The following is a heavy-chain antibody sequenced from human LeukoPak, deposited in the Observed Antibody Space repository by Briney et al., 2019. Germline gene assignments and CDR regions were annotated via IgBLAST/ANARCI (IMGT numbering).Heavy chain of an antibody. Sequence: ASVKVSCKASGYTFINHGISWVRQAPGQGLEWLGWISAYNGRTEYAPNFKDRVTMTTDTSTTTAYMESRSLTSDDTAVYYCGRWSPNPNDSWGQGTLVTVSS. CDR3: GRWSPNPNDS. D-gene: IGHD3-3*01. CDR2: ISAYNGRT. J-gene: IGHJ5*01. CDR1: GYTFINHG. V-gene: IGHV1-18*01.